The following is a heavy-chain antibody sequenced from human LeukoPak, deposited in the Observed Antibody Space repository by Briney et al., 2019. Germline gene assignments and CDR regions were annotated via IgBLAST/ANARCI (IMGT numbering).Heavy chain of an antibody. J-gene: IGHJ4*02. CDR3: ARAGYSYGYGPFDY. Sequence: GGSLRLSCAASGFTISSYGMHWVRQAPGKGLEWVAVIWYDGSNKYYADSVKGRFTISRDNSKNTLYLQMNSLRAEDTAVYYCARAGYSYGYGPFDYWGQGTLVTVSS. CDR2: IWYDGSNK. D-gene: IGHD5-18*01. V-gene: IGHV3-33*01. CDR1: GFTISSYG.